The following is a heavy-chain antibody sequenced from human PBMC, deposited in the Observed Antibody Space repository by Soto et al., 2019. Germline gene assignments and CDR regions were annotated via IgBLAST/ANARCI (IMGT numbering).Heavy chain of an antibody. J-gene: IGHJ4*02. CDR1: GGSISSYY. V-gene: IGHV4-59*08. D-gene: IGHD3-10*01. Sequence: QVQLLESGPGLVKPSETLSLTCTVSGGSISSYYWSWIRQPPGKGLEWIGYIYSSGSTNYNPSLKSGVTISVDTSKNQFSLKLSSVTAADTAVYYCARRYGGGFDYWGQGTLVTVSS. CDR2: IYSSGST. CDR3: ARRYGGGFDY.